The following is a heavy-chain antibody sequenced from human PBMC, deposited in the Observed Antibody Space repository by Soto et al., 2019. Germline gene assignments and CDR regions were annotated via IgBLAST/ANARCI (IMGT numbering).Heavy chain of an antibody. Sequence: GASVKVACKASGYTFSGYSITWVRQVPGQGLEWMGRISGYNGNTNYARTLRDRLTLTTDTSTSTAYMELRSLTYDDTAVYYCARDVFCGGAPACPDMDVWGQGTTVTVSS. CDR3: ARDVFCGGAPACPDMDV. CDR2: ISGYNGNT. J-gene: IGHJ6*02. V-gene: IGHV1-18*04. CDR1: GYTFSGYS. D-gene: IGHD2-21*01.